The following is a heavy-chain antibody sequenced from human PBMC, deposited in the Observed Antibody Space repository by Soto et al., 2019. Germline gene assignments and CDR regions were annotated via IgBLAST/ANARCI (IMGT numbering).Heavy chain of an antibody. V-gene: IGHV3-23*01. D-gene: IGHD1-26*01. J-gene: IGHJ4*02. CDR2: ISVSGGGT. Sequence: EVQLLESGGGLVQPGGSLRLSCAASAFTFNTYAMGWVRQAPGKGLEWVSAISVSGGGTYYADSVKGRFTISRDTSKNTLYLQMNSLRADDTVVFYCAKSGGASPYYFDYWGRGTRVTVSS. CDR1: AFTFNTYA. CDR3: AKSGGASPYYFDY.